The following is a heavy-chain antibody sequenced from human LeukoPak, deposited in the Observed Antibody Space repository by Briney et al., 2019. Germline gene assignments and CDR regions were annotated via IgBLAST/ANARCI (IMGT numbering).Heavy chain of an antibody. CDR3: ARDGDDSEVYYYMDG. J-gene: IGHJ6*03. Sequence: ASVTVSCKASGYTFTGYYMYWVRQARGQGLAGMGWINPNSGDKYYAQKFQGRVTITRNTSISTAYMELSRLRSDDTAVNYCARDGDDSEVYYYMDGWGKATTVTAPS. D-gene: IGHD3-22*01. CDR2: INPNSGDK. CDR1: GYTFTGYY. V-gene: IGHV1-2*02.